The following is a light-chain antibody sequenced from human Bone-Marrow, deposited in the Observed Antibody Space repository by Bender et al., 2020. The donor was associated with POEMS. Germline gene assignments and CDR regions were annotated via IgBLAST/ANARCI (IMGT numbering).Light chain of an antibody. CDR3: CSYAGRSTYV. CDR1: NSHVGTYSL. V-gene: IGLV2-23*02. J-gene: IGLJ1*01. CDR2: EVT. Sequence: QSALTQPASVSGSPGQAITISCTGTNSHVGTYSLVSWYQLHPGKAPKLIIFEVTKRPSGVSNRFSASKSGNTASLTISGLQTEDEADYYCCSYAGRSTYVFGTGTKVTVL.